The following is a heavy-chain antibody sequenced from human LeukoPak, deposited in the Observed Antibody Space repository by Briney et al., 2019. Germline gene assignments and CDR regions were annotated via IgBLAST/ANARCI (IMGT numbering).Heavy chain of an antibody. J-gene: IGHJ3*02. V-gene: IGHV3-23*01. CDR1: GFTFSSYA. D-gene: IGHD1-26*01. CDR3: AKVELFSYAFDI. Sequence: PGGSLRLSCAASGFTFSSYAMSWVRQAPGKGLEWVSAISGSGGSTYYADSVQGRFTISRDNSKNTLYLQMNSLRAEDTAVYYCAKVELFSYAFDIWGQGTMVTVSS. CDR2: ISGSGGST.